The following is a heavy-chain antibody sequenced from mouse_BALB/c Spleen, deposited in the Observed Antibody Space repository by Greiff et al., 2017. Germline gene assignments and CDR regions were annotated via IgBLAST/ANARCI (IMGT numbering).Heavy chain of an antibody. CDR2: ISSGGSYT. J-gene: IGHJ1*01. CDR1: GFTFSSYG. V-gene: IGHV5-6*01. CDR3: ARVNYDYDRYFDV. D-gene: IGHD2-4*01. Sequence: EVKLVDSGGDLVKPGGSLKLSCAASGFTFSSYGMSWVRQTPDKRLEWVATISSGGSYTYYPDSVKGRFTISRDNAKNTLYLQMSSLKSEDTAMYYCARVNYDYDRYFDVWGAGTTVTVSS.